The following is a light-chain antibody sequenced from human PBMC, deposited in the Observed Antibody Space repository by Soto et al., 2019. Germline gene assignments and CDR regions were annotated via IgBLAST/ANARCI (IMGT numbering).Light chain of an antibody. CDR1: QSVSSK. J-gene: IGKJ2*01. CDR3: QQYYNWPLEYT. Sequence: EIVMTQSPGTLSVSPGERVTHSCRASQSVSSKVAWYQQKPGQAPRLLIFTASLRATGVPARFSGSGSGTEFTLTISSLQSEDFAVYWCQQYYNWPLEYTFGQGTKLEI. V-gene: IGKV3-15*01. CDR2: TAS.